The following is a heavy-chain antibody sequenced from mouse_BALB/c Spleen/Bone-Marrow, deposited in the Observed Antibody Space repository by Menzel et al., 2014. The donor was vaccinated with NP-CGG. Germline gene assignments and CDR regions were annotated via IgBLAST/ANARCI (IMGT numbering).Heavy chain of an antibody. J-gene: IGHJ4*01. CDR3: SSYAMDY. CDR1: GFNIKDTY. Sequence: EVHLQQSGAELVKPGASVKLSCTASGFNIKDTYMHWVKQRPEQGLEWIGRVDPANGNTKYDPKLQGKATITADTSSNTAYLQLSSLTSEDTAVYYGSSYAMDYWGQGTLVTVSS. CDR2: VDPANGNT. V-gene: IGHV14-3*02.